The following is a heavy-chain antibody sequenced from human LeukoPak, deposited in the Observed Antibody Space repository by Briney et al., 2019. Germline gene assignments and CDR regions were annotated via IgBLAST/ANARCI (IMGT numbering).Heavy chain of an antibody. V-gene: IGHV4-4*07. D-gene: IGHD3-22*01. CDR1: GGSISSYY. Sequence: SETLSLTCTVSGGSISSYYWSWIRQPAGKGLEWIGHIYTSGSTNYNPSLKSRVTMSVDTSKNQFSLKLSSVTAADTAVYYCARDRPHGGSGYFFDYWGQGTLVTVSS. CDR2: IYTSGST. J-gene: IGHJ4*02. CDR3: ARDRPHGGSGYFFDY.